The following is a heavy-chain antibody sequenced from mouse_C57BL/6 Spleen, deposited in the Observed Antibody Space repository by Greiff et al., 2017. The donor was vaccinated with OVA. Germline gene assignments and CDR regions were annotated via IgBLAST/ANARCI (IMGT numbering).Heavy chain of an antibody. CDR2: ISDGGSYT. CDR3: ARGLSMGTPFLAY. J-gene: IGHJ3*01. Sequence: EVQLVESGGGLVKPGGSLKLSCAASGFTFSSYAMSWVRQTPEKRLEWVATISDGGSYTYYPDNVKGRFTISRDNAKNNLYLQMSHLKSEDTAMYYCARGLSMGTPFLAYWGQGTLVTVSA. V-gene: IGHV5-4*01. CDR1: GFTFSSYA. D-gene: IGHD2-14*01.